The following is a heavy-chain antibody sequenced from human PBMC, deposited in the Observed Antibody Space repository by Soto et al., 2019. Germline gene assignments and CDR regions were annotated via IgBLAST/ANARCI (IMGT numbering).Heavy chain of an antibody. CDR3: AKSLSTAVNYGLDV. CDR1: GFTFSDNA. D-gene: IGHD2-2*01. J-gene: IGHJ6*02. CDR2: ISDDGDST. V-gene: IGHV3-23*01. Sequence: EVQLLESGGGLVQPGGSLRLSCGASGFTFSDNAMTWVRQAPGKGREWVSSISDDGDSTYYADSVKGRFTISRDNSKNTLFLQMSSLGAEDTAVYYCAKSLSTAVNYGLDVWGQGTAVTVSS.